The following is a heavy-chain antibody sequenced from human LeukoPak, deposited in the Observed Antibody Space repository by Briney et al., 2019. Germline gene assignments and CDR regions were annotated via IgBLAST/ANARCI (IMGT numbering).Heavy chain of an antibody. V-gene: IGHV4-39*01. Sequence: ASETLSLTCTVSGGSISSSTYYWGWIRQPPGKGLEWIATIYYSGSAYYNPSLKSRVTISVDTSKNQFSPKLSSVTAADTAVYYCARGVRFITVAGGTRELDYWGQGTLVTVSS. CDR2: IYYSGSA. CDR3: ARGVRFITVAGGTRELDY. D-gene: IGHD6-19*01. CDR1: GGSISSSTYY. J-gene: IGHJ4*02.